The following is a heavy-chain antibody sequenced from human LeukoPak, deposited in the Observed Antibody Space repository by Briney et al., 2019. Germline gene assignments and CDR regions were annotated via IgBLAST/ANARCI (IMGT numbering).Heavy chain of an antibody. CDR3: ARVDNSPYYYGMDV. CDR2: IIPILGMA. J-gene: IGHJ6*02. V-gene: IGHV1-69*04. Sequence: GSSVKVSCKASGGAFSSYAISWVRQAPGQGLEWMGRIIPILGMANYAQKFQGRVTITADKSTSTAYMELSSLRSEDTAVYYCARVDNSPYYYGMDVWGQGTTVTVSS. D-gene: IGHD5-12*01. CDR1: GGAFSSYA.